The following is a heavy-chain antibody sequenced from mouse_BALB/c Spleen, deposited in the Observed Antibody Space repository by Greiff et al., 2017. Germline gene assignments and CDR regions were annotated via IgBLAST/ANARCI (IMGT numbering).Heavy chain of an antibody. Sequence: EVKVVESGGGLVKPGGSLKLSCAASGFTFSDYYMYWVRQTPEKRLEWVATISDGGSYTYYPDSVKGRFTISRDNAKNNLYLQMSSLKSEDTAMYYCARDRAGLRRSAWFAYWGQGTLVTVSA. CDR3: ARDRAGLRRSAWFAY. CDR2: ISDGGSYT. V-gene: IGHV5-4*02. CDR1: GFTFSDYY. D-gene: IGHD2-4*01. J-gene: IGHJ3*01.